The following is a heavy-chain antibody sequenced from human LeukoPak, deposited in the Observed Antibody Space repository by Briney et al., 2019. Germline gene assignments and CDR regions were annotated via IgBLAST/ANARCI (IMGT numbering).Heavy chain of an antibody. Sequence: GGSLRLSCAASGFISSRYSMNWVRQAPGKGLEWVASMSVGSGLIYYAESVRGRFTVSRDNAKNSLYLQMKSLRADDTAVYYCAREFEGTASGAGYWGQGTLVTVSS. CDR3: AREFEGTASGAGY. J-gene: IGHJ4*02. V-gene: IGHV3-21*01. D-gene: IGHD3-16*01. CDR1: GFISSRYS. CDR2: MSVGSGLI.